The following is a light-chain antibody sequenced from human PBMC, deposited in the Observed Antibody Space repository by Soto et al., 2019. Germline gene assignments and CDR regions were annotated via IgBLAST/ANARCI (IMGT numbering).Light chain of an antibody. CDR1: SSDVGGYNF. CDR2: DVS. J-gene: IGLJ2*01. Sequence: QSALTQPASVSGSPGQSITISCTGTSSDVGGYNFVSWYQQLPGKAPKLMIYDVSNRPSGVSNRFSGSKSGKTASLTISGLQAEDEADYYCSSYTNTNTRVLFGGGTKLTVL. CDR3: SSYTNTNTRVL. V-gene: IGLV2-14*01.